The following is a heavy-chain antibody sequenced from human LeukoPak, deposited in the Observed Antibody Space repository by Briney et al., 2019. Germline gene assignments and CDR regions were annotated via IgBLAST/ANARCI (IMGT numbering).Heavy chain of an antibody. Sequence: GGSLRLSCAASGFTFSSYSMNWVRQAPGKGLEWVSYIGISSSTIDYADSVKGRFTISRDNAKNSLYLQMNSLRAEDTAVYYCARDSPDYGDYKFDYWGQGTLVTVSS. J-gene: IGHJ4*02. CDR2: IGISSSTI. V-gene: IGHV3-48*01. D-gene: IGHD4-17*01. CDR1: GFTFSSYS. CDR3: ARDSPDYGDYKFDY.